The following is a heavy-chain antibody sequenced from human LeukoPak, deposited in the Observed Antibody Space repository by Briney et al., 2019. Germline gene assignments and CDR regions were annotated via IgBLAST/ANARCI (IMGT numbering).Heavy chain of an antibody. V-gene: IGHV1-69*04. CDR2: IIPIFGIA. Sequence: GASVKVSCKASGGTFSSYAISWVRQAPGQGLEWTGRIIPIFGIANYAQKFQGRVTITADKSTSTAYMELSSLRSEDTAVYYCAKWGDYDVLTGYYVSDYWGQGTLVTVSS. CDR1: GGTFSSYA. D-gene: IGHD3-9*01. J-gene: IGHJ4*02. CDR3: AKWGDYDVLTGYYVSDY.